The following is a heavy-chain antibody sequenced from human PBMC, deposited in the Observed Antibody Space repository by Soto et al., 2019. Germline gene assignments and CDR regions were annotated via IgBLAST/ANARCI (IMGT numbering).Heavy chain of an antibody. Sequence: QVQLVESGGGVVQPGRSLRLSCAASGFTFSSYGMHWVRQAPGKGLEWVAVISYDGSNKYYADSVKGRFTISRDNSKNTLDLQRNSLRAEDTAVYYCAKDLPVGATGYYYYGMDVWGQGTTVTVSS. V-gene: IGHV3-30*18. J-gene: IGHJ6*02. CDR3: AKDLPVGATGYYYYGMDV. D-gene: IGHD1-26*01. CDR2: ISYDGSNK. CDR1: GFTFSSYG.